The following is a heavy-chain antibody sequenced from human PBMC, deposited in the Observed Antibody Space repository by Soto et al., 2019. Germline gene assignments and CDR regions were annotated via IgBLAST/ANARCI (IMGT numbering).Heavy chain of an antibody. CDR2: IIPIFGTA. CDR3: GRGGGRQARGIDY. J-gene: IGHJ4*02. V-gene: IGHV1-69*01. D-gene: IGHD1-26*01. CDR1: GGTFSSYS. Sequence: QVQLVQSGAEVKKPGSSVKVSCKASGGTFSSYSINWVRQAPGQGLEWLGEIIPIFGTANYAQKVQGRVTDAGDESPSTGYLEGSSPGFEGTAVYYFGRGGGRQARGIDYWGQGTLVTVSS.